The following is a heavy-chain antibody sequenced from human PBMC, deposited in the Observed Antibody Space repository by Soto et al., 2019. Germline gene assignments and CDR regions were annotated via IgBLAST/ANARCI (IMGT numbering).Heavy chain of an antibody. D-gene: IGHD3-3*01. V-gene: IGHV3-23*01. CDR1: GFTFSSYA. Sequence: GESLKISCAASGFTFSSYAMSWVRQAPGKGLEWVSAISGSGGSTYYADSVKGRFTISRDNSKNTLYLQMNSLRAEDTAVYYCAKAYDFWSGAPDAFDIWGQGTMVTVSS. J-gene: IGHJ3*02. CDR2: ISGSGGST. CDR3: AKAYDFWSGAPDAFDI.